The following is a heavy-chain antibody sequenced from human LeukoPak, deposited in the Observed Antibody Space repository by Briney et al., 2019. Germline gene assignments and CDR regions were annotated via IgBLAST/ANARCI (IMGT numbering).Heavy chain of an antibody. J-gene: IGHJ3*02. V-gene: IGHV3-64D*08. CDR1: GFTFSSYV. Sequence: GGSLRLSCSASGFTFSSYVMHWVRQAPGKGLEYLSAISTTGCTTYYADSVKGRFTISRDNSKNTLYLQMNVLRAEDTAVYYCLKGWELRFDAFDIWGQGTMVTVSS. CDR2: ISTTGCTT. D-gene: IGHD1-26*01. CDR3: LKGWELRFDAFDI.